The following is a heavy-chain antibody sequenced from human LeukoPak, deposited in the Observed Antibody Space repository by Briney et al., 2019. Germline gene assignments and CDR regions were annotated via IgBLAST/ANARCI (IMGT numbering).Heavy chain of an antibody. J-gene: IGHJ3*02. CDR2: IKQDGSEK. CDR1: GFTFSSYW. CDR3: ARDISGSYSSDAFDI. V-gene: IGHV3-7*04. D-gene: IGHD1-26*01. Sequence: GSLRLSCAASGFTFSSYWMSWVRQAPGKGLEWVANIKQDGSEKYYVDSVKGRFTISRDNAKNSLYLQMNSLRAEDTAVYHCARDISGSYSSDAFDIWGQGTMVTVPS.